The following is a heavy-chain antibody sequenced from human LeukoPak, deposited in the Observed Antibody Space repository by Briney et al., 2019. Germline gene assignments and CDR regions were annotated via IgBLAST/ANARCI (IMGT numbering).Heavy chain of an antibody. CDR2: IIPIFGTA. V-gene: IGHV1-69*13. CDR1: GGTFSSYA. CDR3: ARGARDCSSTSCYLPGYYYYMDV. D-gene: IGHD2-2*01. Sequence: GASVKVSRKASGGTFSSYAISWVRQAPGQGLEWMGGIIPIFGTANYAQKFQGRVTITADESTSTAYMELSSLRSEDTAVYYCARGARDCSSTSCYLPGYYYYMDVWGKGTTVTVSS. J-gene: IGHJ6*03.